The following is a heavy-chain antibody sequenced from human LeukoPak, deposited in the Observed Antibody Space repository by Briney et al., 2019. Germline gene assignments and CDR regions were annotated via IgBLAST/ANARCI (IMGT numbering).Heavy chain of an antibody. CDR2: IHSRGTT. CDR1: GVSITSYY. D-gene: IGHD2-2*01. Sequence: SETLSLTCSVSGVSITSYYWNWIRQSPGKGLEWLGNIHSRGTTNYNPSLKSRVTLSLDTSKSQFALKVTSVTAADTAVYYCAKDHCTSTNCLAGFDYWGQGTLVTVSS. J-gene: IGHJ4*02. CDR3: AKDHCTSTNCLAGFDY. V-gene: IGHV4-59*13.